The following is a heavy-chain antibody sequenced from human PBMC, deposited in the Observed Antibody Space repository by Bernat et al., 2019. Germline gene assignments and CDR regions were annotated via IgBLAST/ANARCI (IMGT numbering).Heavy chain of an antibody. V-gene: IGHV4-39*01. Sequence: QQRLQESGPGLVKPSETLSLTCTVSGGSISSSSYYWGWIRQPPGKGLEWIGTMYYTGSTYYNPSLKSRVTISVDRSKNQFSLKLNSVTAADTALYYCAKRIGVGANDAFDIWGQGTMVTVPS. CDR3: AKRIGVGANDAFDI. CDR1: GGSISSSSYY. J-gene: IGHJ3*02. CDR2: MYYTGST. D-gene: IGHD1-26*01.